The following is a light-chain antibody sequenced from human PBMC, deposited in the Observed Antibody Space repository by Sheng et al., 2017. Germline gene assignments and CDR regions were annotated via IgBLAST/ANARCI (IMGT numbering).Light chain of an antibody. CDR3: SSFAGGNNLV. J-gene: IGLJ2*01. Sequence: QSVLTQPPSASGAPGQRVTISCTGSRSNIGAGYGVHWYQQLPGTAPKLIYANTYRPSGVPDRFSGSKSGTSASLAITGLQGEDEADYYCSSFAGGNNLVFGGGTKLTVL. V-gene: IGLV1-40*01. CDR1: RSNIGAGYG. CDR2: ANT.